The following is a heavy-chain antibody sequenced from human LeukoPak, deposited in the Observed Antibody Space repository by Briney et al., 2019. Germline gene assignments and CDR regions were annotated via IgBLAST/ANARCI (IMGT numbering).Heavy chain of an antibody. CDR2: ISAYNGNT. Sequence: ASVKVSCKASGYTFTSYGIIWVRQAPGQGLEWMRWISAYNGNTNYAQNLQGRVTITTDTSTSTAYMELRSLRSDDTAVYYCAREIIAVAGDYFDYWGQGTLVTVSS. D-gene: IGHD6-19*01. CDR3: AREIIAVAGDYFDY. V-gene: IGHV1-18*01. CDR1: GYTFTSYG. J-gene: IGHJ4*02.